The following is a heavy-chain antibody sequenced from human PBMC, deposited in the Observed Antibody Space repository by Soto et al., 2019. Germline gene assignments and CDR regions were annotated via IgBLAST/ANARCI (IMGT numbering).Heavy chain of an antibody. CDR2: IWYDGSNK. CDR3: ARDGESIGYTAMAEGHFDY. CDR1: GFTFSSYG. Sequence: QVQLVESGGGVVQPGRSLRLSCAASGFTFSSYGMHWVRQAPGKGLEWVAVIWYDGSNKYYADSVKGRFTISRDNSKNTLYLQMNSLRAEDTAVYYCARDGESIGYTAMAEGHFDYWGQGTLVTVSS. D-gene: IGHD5-18*01. V-gene: IGHV3-33*01. J-gene: IGHJ4*02.